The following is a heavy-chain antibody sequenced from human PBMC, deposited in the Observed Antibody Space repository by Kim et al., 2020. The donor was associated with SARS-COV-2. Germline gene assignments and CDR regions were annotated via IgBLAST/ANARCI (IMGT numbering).Heavy chain of an antibody. J-gene: IGHJ6*02. CDR1: GYTFTSYA. Sequence: ASVKVSCKASGYTFTSYAMHWVRQAPGQRLEWMGWINAGNGNTKYSQKFQGRVTITRDTSASTAYMELSSLRSEDTAVYYCARPTPRYDFWSKNYYYYGMDVWGQGTTVTVSS. CDR3: ARPTPRYDFWSKNYYYYGMDV. D-gene: IGHD3-3*01. CDR2: INAGNGNT. V-gene: IGHV1-3*01.